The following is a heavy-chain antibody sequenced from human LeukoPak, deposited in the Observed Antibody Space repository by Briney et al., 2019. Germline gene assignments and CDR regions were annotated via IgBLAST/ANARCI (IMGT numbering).Heavy chain of an antibody. CDR3: ARALCSSTSCPPESWFDP. J-gene: IGHJ5*02. D-gene: IGHD2-2*01. V-gene: IGHV3-7*01. CDR1: GFTFSSYW. CDR2: IKQDGSGK. Sequence: PRGSLRLSCAASGFTFSSYWMSWVRQAPGKGLEWVANIKQDGSGKYYVDSVKGRFTISRDNAKNSLYLQMNSLRAEDTAVYYCARALCSSTSCPPESWFDPWGQGTLVTVSS.